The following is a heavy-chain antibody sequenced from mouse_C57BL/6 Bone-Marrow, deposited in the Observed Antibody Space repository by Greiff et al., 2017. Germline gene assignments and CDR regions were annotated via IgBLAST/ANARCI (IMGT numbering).Heavy chain of an antibody. CDR3: AFYYGYDGGASWFAY. D-gene: IGHD2-2*01. V-gene: IGHV8-8*01. CDR1: GFSLSTFGMG. J-gene: IGHJ3*01. Sequence: QVTLKVSGPGIMQPSQTLSLTCSFSGFSLSTFGMGVGWIRQPSGKGLEWLAHIWWDDDKYYNPALKSRLTISKDTSKNQVFLKIANVDTADTATYYCAFYYGYDGGASWFAYWGQGTLVTVSA. CDR2: IWWDDDK.